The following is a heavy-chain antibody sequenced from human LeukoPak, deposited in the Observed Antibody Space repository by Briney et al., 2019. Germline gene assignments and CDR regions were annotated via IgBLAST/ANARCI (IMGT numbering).Heavy chain of an antibody. CDR3: ARVLGPYYYDSSGHYDY. CDR1: GYTFTGYY. Sequence: ASVKVSCKASGYTFTGYYMHWVRQAPGQGLEWMGWINPNSGGTNYAQKFQGRVTMTRDTSISTAYMELSRLRPDDTAVYYCARVLGPYYYDSSGHYDYWGQGTLVIVSS. V-gene: IGHV1-2*02. D-gene: IGHD3-22*01. CDR2: INPNSGGT. J-gene: IGHJ4*02.